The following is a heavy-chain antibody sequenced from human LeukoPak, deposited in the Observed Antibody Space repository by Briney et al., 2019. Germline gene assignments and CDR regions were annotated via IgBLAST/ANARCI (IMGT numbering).Heavy chain of an antibody. Sequence: GGSLRLSCAASGFTFSSYWMSWVRQAPGKGLEWVANIKQDGSEKYYVDSVKGRFTISRDNAKNSLYLQMNSLGAEDTAVYYCARDTDSWAFDIWGQGTMVTVSS. CDR1: GFTFSSYW. CDR2: IKQDGSEK. D-gene: IGHD2-21*01. CDR3: ARDTDSWAFDI. V-gene: IGHV3-7*01. J-gene: IGHJ3*02.